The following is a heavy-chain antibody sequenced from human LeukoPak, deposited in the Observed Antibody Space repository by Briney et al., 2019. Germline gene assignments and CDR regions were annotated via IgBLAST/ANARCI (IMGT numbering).Heavy chain of an antibody. D-gene: IGHD6-6*01. CDR1: AFTFRKYA. V-gene: IGHV3-64*05. Sequence: PGGSPRLSCSVSAFTFRKYAMHWVRQAPGKGLECLSSISSNGGSTYYADSVKGRFTISRDNSQNTLYIQMSSLRAEDTAMYYCVKGGTSSSSYFDSWGQGTLVTVSS. CDR3: VKGGTSSSSYFDS. CDR2: ISSNGGST. J-gene: IGHJ4*02.